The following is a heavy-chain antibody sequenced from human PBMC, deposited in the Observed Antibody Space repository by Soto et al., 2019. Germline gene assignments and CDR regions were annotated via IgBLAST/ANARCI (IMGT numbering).Heavy chain of an antibody. CDR3: GAGQYVSEY. CDR2: ISYDGSDK. CDR1: GFTFSSYG. Sequence: QVQLVESGGGVVQPGRSLRLSCAASGFTFSSYGMHWVRQAPGKGLEWVALISYDGSDKYYADSVKGRITVSRDNSKNALYLQMNSLRVEDTDVYYCGAGQYVSEYRGQGSLVTVSS. V-gene: IGHV3-30*03. D-gene: IGHD6-13*01. J-gene: IGHJ4*02.